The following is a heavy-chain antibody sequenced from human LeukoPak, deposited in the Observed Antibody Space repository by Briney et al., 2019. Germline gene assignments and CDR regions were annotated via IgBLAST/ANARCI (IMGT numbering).Heavy chain of an antibody. CDR3: ARGVGLTQGGAFDF. CDR1: GGSISSSSYY. J-gene: IGHJ4*02. V-gene: IGHV4-39*07. D-gene: IGHD3-16*01. CDR2: IYYSGST. Sequence: SETLSLTCTVSGGSISSSSYYWGWIRQPPGKGLEWIGSIYYSGSTYYKSSLKSRVTISVDTSKNQLSLKLTSVTAADTAVYYCARGVGLTQGGAFDFWGQGTLVTVSS.